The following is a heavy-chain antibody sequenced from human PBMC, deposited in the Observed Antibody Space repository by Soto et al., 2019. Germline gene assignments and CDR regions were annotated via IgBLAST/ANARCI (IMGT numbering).Heavy chain of an antibody. J-gene: IGHJ6*02. Sequence: GGSLRLSCAASGFTFSSYSMNWVRQAPGKGLEWVAVISYHGSNKYFADSVKGRITISRDISKDTLYLQMNSLRAEDTAVYYCARDRNNSGSGNYYNGMDAWGQGTTVTVSS. V-gene: IGHV3-30*03. D-gene: IGHD3-10*01. CDR3: ARDRNNSGSGNYYNGMDA. CDR1: GFTFSSYS. CDR2: ISYHGSNK.